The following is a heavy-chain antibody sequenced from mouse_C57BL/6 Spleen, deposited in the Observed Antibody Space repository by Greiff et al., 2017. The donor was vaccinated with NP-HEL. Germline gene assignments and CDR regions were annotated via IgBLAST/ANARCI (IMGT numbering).Heavy chain of an antibody. CDR3: ARGLPLFAY. Sequence: VQLQQSGPGLVKPSQSLSLTCSVTGYSITSGYYWNWIRQFPGNKLEWMGYISYDGSNNYNPSLKNRITITRDTSKNQFFLKLNSVTTEDTATYYCARGLPLFAYWGQGTLVTVSA. D-gene: IGHD2-4*01. J-gene: IGHJ3*01. CDR1: GYSITSGYY. V-gene: IGHV3-6*01. CDR2: ISYDGSN.